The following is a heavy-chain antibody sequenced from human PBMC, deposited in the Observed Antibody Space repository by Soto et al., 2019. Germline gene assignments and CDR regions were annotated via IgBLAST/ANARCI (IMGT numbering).Heavy chain of an antibody. CDR1: GYTFTGYY. J-gene: IGHJ3*02. V-gene: IGHV1-2*04. Sequence: AASVKVSCKASGYTFTGYYMHWVRQAPGQGLEWMGWINPNSGGTNYAQKFQGWVTMTRDTSISTAYMELSRLRSDDTAVYYCARDGSIAAALNAFDIWGQGTMVTVSS. CDR3: ARDGSIAAALNAFDI. CDR2: INPNSGGT. D-gene: IGHD6-13*01.